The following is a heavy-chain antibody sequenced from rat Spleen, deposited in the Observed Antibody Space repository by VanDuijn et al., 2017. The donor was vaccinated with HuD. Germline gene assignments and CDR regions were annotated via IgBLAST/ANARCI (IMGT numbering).Heavy chain of an antibody. CDR1: GYSITTNY. D-gene: IGHD1-7*01. Sequence: EVQLQESGPGLVKPSQSLSLTCSVTGYSITTNYWGWVRKFPGNKMEWIGHITYSGGTSYNPSLKSRISITRDTSKSQLFLQLNSVTTEDTATYYCARHGDYYGYSYPFEYWGQGVMVTVSS. V-gene: IGHV3-1*01. CDR2: ITYSGGT. J-gene: IGHJ2*01. CDR3: ARHGDYYGYSYPFEY.